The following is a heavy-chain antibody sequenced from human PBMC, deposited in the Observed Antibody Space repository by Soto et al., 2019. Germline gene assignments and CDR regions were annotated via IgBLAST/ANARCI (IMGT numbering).Heavy chain of an antibody. CDR2: IYYSGSA. J-gene: IGHJ5*02. CDR1: GGSISSSDYY. D-gene: IGHD2-15*01. CDR3: ARVIVVVVAATHSWFDP. V-gene: IGHV4-39*07. Sequence: SETLSLTCTVSGGSISSSDYYWGWIRQPPGKGLEWIGNIYYSGSASYNPSLKSRVTVSVDTSKNQFSLKLSSVTAADTAVYYCARVIVVVVAATHSWFDPWGQGTLVTVSS.